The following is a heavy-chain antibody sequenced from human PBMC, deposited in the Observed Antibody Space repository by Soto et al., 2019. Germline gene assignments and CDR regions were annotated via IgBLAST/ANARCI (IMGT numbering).Heavy chain of an antibody. J-gene: IGHJ6*02. CDR1: GFTFSTYW. CDR2: IKQDGSEK. V-gene: IGHV3-7*01. Sequence: LRLSCAASGFTFSTYWMNWVRQAPGKGLEWVANIKQDGSEKYYVDSVKGRFAISRDNAKDSLFLQMNNLRAEDTAVYYCVRDWSTFWGMDVWGQGTTVTVSS. CDR3: VRDWSTFWGMDV.